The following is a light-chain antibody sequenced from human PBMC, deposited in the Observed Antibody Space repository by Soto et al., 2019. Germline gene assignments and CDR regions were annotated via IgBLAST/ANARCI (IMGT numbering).Light chain of an antibody. V-gene: IGLV7-46*02. CDR1: TGAVTSGQY. J-gene: IGLJ1*01. Sequence: QAVVTQDPSLTVSPGGTVTLTCGSSTGAVTSGQYPYWFQQKPGQAPMTMIYDTSNKHACTPARFSGSLLGGKAALTLLGSQPEDEAEYYCLLSYSGAFYVFGTGTKVTVL. CDR3: LLSYSGAFYV. CDR2: DTS.